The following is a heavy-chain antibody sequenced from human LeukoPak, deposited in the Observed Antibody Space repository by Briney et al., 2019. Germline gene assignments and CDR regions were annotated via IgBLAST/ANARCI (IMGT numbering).Heavy chain of an antibody. CDR1: GGSISSYY. V-gene: IGHV4-39*01. D-gene: IGHD1-14*01. CDR3: AGDRSSYFDY. J-gene: IGHJ4*02. Sequence: SETLSLTCTVSGGSISSYYWGWIRQPPGKGLEWIGSIYYSGSTYYNPSLKSRVTISVDTSKNQFALKLSSVTAADTAVYYCAGDRSSYFDYWGQGTLVTVSS. CDR2: IYYSGST.